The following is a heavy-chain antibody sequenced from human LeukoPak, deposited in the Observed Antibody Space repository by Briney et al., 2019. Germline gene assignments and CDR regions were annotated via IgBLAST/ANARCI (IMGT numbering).Heavy chain of an antibody. Sequence: QSGGSLRLSCAASGFTFSSYWMSWVRQAPGKGLEWVANIKQDGSEKYYVDSVKGRFTISRDNAKNSLYLQMNSLRAEDTAVYYCARGMRTAAAGTLDYWGQGTLVTVSS. V-gene: IGHV3-7*01. CDR2: IKQDGSEK. J-gene: IGHJ4*02. CDR3: ARGMRTAAAGTLDY. CDR1: GFTFSSYW. D-gene: IGHD6-13*01.